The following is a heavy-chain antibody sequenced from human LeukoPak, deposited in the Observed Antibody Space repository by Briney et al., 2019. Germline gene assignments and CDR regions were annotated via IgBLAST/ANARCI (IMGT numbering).Heavy chain of an antibody. J-gene: IGHJ4*02. CDR3: ARGVVGATTYYFDY. CDR1: GASISSYY. Sequence: SGPRLVKPWESLSLTCTVSGASISSYYWSWIRQPPGKGLEWIGYIYYSGSTNYNPSLKSRVTISVDTSKNQFSLKLSSVTAADTAVYYCARGVVGATTYYFDYWGQGTLVTVSS. CDR2: IYYSGST. V-gene: IGHV4-59*01. D-gene: IGHD1-26*01.